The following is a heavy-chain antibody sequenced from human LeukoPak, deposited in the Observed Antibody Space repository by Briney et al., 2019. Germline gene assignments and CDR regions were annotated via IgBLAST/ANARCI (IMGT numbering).Heavy chain of an antibody. Sequence: SETLSLTCTVSGYSISSGYYWGWIRQPPGKGLEWIGSIYHSGSTYYNPSLKSRVTISVDTSKNQFSLKLSSVTAADTAVYYCAGSSEPSAFDHWGHGILVTVSS. CDR3: AGSSEPSAFDH. D-gene: IGHD1-14*01. J-gene: IGHJ4*01. CDR1: GYSISSGYY. V-gene: IGHV4-38-2*02. CDR2: IYHSGST.